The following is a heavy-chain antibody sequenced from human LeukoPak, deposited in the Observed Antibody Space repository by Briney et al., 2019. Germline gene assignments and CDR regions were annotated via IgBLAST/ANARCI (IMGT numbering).Heavy chain of an antibody. CDR3: ARPAPDWYFDL. CDR1: GFTFSNFW. J-gene: IGHJ2*01. V-gene: IGHV3-7*01. Sequence: GGSLRLSCAASGFTFSNFWMSWVRQAPGKGLEWVANIRQDGSEKYYVDSVKGRFTISRDNAKNSLYLQMNSLRAEDTAVYYCARPAPDWYFDLWGRGTLVTVSS. CDR2: IRQDGSEK.